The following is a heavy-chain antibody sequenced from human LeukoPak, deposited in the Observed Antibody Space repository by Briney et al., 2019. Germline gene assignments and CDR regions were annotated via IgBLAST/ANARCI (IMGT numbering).Heavy chain of an antibody. CDR1: GGSISSYY. J-gene: IGHJ4*02. D-gene: IGHD5-24*01. Sequence: PSETLFLTCTVSGGSISSYYWSWIRQPPGKGLEWIGYIYYSGSTNYNPSLKSRVTISVDTSKNQFSLKLSSVTAADTAVYYCARHGYNTFDYWGQGTLVTVSS. V-gene: IGHV4-59*08. CDR2: IYYSGST. CDR3: ARHGYNTFDY.